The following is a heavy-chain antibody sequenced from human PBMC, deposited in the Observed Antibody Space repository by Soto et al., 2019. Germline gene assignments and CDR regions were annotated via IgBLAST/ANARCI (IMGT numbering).Heavy chain of an antibody. D-gene: IGHD1-20*01. J-gene: IGHJ4*02. CDR3: ARTPVSSDNDF. Sequence: QIQLVQSEAEVKRPGASVRVSCKGSGYSFRDYGVSWVRQAPGQGLEWMGWISAYTGDTHYARKFQGTLTMTTDTTTSTAYLELSSLSSAATAFYSSARTPVSSDNDFWGQGTLVTVSS. CDR1: GYSFRDYG. CDR2: ISAYTGDT. V-gene: IGHV1-18*01.